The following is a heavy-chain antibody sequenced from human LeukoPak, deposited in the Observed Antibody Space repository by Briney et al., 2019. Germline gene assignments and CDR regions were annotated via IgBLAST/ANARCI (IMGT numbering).Heavy chain of an antibody. D-gene: IGHD3-10*01. CDR1: GGTFSSYA. J-gene: IGHJ4*02. Sequence: SVKVSCKASGGTFSSYAISWVRQAPGQGLGWMGRIIPIFGIANYAQKFQGRVTITADKSTSTAYMELSSLRSEDTAVYYCARDGYASGARYYSGSGIYFDYWGQGTLVTVSS. V-gene: IGHV1-69*04. CDR3: ARDGYASGARYYSGSGIYFDY. CDR2: IIPIFGIA.